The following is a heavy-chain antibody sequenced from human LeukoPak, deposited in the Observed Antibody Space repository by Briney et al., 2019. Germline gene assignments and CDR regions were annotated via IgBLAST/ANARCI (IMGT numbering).Heavy chain of an antibody. V-gene: IGHV4-59*08. D-gene: IGHD5-24*01. CDR1: NGSFSTYY. J-gene: IGHJ6*03. CDR3: ARAGDGYYYYYYMDV. Sequence: PSETLSLACSVSNGSFSTYYWGWIRQPPGKRLEWIGYIFSSESSNTNYNPSLNGRVTISVDMSKNQFSLTLNSVTAADTAVYYCARAGDGYYYYYYMDVWGKGTTVTVSS. CDR2: IFSSESSNT.